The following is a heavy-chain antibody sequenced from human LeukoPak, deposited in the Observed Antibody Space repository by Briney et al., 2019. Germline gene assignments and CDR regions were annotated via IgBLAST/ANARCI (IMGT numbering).Heavy chain of an antibody. CDR3: ARESGV. CDR2: ISGSGDST. Sequence: GGSLRLSCVASGFTLRSYVMNWVRQTPGKGLEWVSSISGSGDSTFYADSVKGRFTISRDNSKNTLYLQMNSLRAEDTAVYYCARESGVWGKGTTVTVSS. J-gene: IGHJ6*04. D-gene: IGHD3-10*01. V-gene: IGHV3-23*01. CDR1: GFTLRSYV.